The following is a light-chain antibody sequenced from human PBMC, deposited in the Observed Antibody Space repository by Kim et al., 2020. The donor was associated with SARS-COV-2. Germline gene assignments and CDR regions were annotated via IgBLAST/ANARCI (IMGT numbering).Light chain of an antibody. Sequence: QPVLTQPPSASGSPGQSVTISCTGTSSDVGGYNYVSWYQQHPGQAPILMIYEVSKRPSGVPDRFSGSKSGNTASLTVSGLQAEDEADYYCSSYAGSKNVFGTGTKVTVL. V-gene: IGLV2-8*01. CDR3: SSYAGSKNV. CDR2: EVS. CDR1: SSDVGGYNY. J-gene: IGLJ1*01.